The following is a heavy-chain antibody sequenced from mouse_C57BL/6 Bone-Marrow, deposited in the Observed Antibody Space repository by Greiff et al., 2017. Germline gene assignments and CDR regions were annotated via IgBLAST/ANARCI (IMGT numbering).Heavy chain of an antibody. CDR2: IGPSDSYT. V-gene: IGHV1-50*01. J-gene: IGHJ2*01. Sequence: QVHVKQPGAELVKPGASVKLSCKASGYTFTSYWMQWVQQRPGQGLEWIGEIGPSDSYTNYTQKFKGKVTLTVDTSSSTAYMQLSSLTSEDSAVYYWPIEGYPFYYWGQGTTLTVTS. CDR1: GYTFTSYW. CDR3: PIEGYPFYY.